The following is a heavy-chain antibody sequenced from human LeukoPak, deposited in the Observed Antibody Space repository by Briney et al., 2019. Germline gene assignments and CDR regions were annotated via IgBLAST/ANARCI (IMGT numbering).Heavy chain of an antibody. V-gene: IGHV1-46*01. CDR3: AREGYGSGTYLDY. Sequence: GASVKVSCKASGYTLTSYYMHWVRQAPGQGLAWMGRINTNDGSTNYAQKFQGRVTMTRDMSTSTVYMELSSLRSEDTAVYYCAREGYGSGTYLDYWGQGTLVTVSS. CDR1: GYTLTSYY. D-gene: IGHD3-10*01. J-gene: IGHJ4*02. CDR2: INTNDGST.